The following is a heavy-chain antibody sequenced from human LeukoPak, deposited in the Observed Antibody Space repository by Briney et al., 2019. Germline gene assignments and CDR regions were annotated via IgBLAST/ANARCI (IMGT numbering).Heavy chain of an antibody. D-gene: IGHD1-26*01. Sequence: KPGGSLRLSCAASGFTFSDYYMSWIRQAPGKGLEWVSYISSSGSTIYYADSVKGRFTISRDNAKNSLYLQMNSLRAEDTAVYYCARWKGATTLWKYYYYGMDVWGQGTTVTVSS. J-gene: IGHJ6*02. CDR2: ISSSGSTI. CDR3: ARWKGATTLWKYYYYGMDV. CDR1: GFTFSDYY. V-gene: IGHV3-11*01.